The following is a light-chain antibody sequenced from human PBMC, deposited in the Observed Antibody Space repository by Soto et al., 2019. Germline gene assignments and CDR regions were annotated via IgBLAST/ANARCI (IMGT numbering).Light chain of an antibody. J-gene: IGKJ1*01. Sequence: EIVLTQSPGTLSLSPGERATLSCRASQSVGSSYLAWYQQKPGQAPRLLIYGASRRATGIPDRFSGSGSGTDFTLTISRLEPEDFAVYYCQQYGDSPWTFGQGTKVEIK. CDR2: GAS. CDR3: QQYGDSPWT. CDR1: QSVGSSY. V-gene: IGKV3-20*01.